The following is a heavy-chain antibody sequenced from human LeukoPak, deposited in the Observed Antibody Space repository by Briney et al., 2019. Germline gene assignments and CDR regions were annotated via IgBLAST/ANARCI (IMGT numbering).Heavy chain of an antibody. Sequence: GGSLRLSCAASGFAFSSYAMSWVRQPPGKGLEWVSVISRRDDYTYYADSVKGRFTISRDNSKNTLYLQMNTLRAEDTAVYYCANDYRSGSFHDFWGQGTLVTVSS. D-gene: IGHD3-10*01. V-gene: IGHV3-23*01. CDR3: ANDYRSGSFHDF. J-gene: IGHJ4*02. CDR1: GFAFSSYA. CDR2: ISRRDDYT.